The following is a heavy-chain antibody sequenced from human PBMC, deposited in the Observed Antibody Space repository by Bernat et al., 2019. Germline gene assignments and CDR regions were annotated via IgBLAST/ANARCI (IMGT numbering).Heavy chain of an antibody. Sequence: QVQLVESGGGVVQPGRSLRLSCAASGFTFSSYAMHWVRQAPGKGLEWVAVISYDGSNKYYADSVKGRFTISRDNSKNTLYLQMNSLRAEDTAVYYCARLTTVVTLYAFDIWGQGTMVTVSS. CDR2: ISYDGSNK. V-gene: IGHV3-30-3*01. J-gene: IGHJ3*02. CDR3: ARLTTVVTLYAFDI. D-gene: IGHD4-23*01. CDR1: GFTFSSYA.